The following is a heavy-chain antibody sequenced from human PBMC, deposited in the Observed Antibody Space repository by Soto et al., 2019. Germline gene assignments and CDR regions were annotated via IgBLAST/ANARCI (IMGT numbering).Heavy chain of an antibody. D-gene: IGHD1-1*01. CDR2: IIPLLGIT. J-gene: IGHJ1*01. V-gene: IGHV1-69*01. CDR1: GGTFSGYA. CDR3: ARDPRRITGTTCSEDFQH. Sequence: QAQLMQSGAEVKKPGSSVKVSCKASGGTFSGYAINWVRQAPGQGLEWMGGIIPLLGITDYGQKFQGRITIAADESTGTAYMDLRGLRSEDTSVYYCARDPRRITGTTCSEDFQHWGQGTLVSVSS.